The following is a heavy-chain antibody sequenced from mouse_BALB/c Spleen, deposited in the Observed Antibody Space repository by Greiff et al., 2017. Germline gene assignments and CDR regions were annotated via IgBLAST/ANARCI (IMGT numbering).Heavy chain of an antibody. J-gene: IGHJ3*01. CDR2: ISYSGST. Sequence: EVHLVESGPSLVKPSQTLSLTCSVTGDSITSGYWNWIRKFPGNKLEYMGYISYSGSTYYNPSLKSRISITRDTSKNQYYLQLNSVTTEYTATYYCARENGNYVGFAYWGQGTLVTVSA. CDR1: GDSITSGY. V-gene: IGHV3-8*02. CDR3: ARENGNYVGFAY. D-gene: IGHD2-1*01.